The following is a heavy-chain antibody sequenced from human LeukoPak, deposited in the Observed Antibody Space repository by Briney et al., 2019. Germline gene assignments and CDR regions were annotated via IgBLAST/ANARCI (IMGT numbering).Heavy chain of an antibody. D-gene: IGHD6-19*01. V-gene: IGHV3-23*01. J-gene: IGHJ4*02. Sequence: PGGSLRLSCAASGFTFSSYAMSWVRQAPGKGLAWVSAISGSGGSTYYADSVKGRFTISRDNSKNTLYLQMNSLRAEDTAVYYCAKDSYSSGWASGDNWGQGTLVTVSS. CDR1: GFTFSSYA. CDR3: AKDSYSSGWASGDN. CDR2: ISGSGGST.